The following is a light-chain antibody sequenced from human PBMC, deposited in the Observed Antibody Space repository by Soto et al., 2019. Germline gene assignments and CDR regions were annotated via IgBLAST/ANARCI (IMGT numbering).Light chain of an antibody. Sequence: AIQLTQSPSSLSASVGDRVTVTCRASQVIGTALAWYQQTPGKAPKLLMYDVSRLESGVPSRFSGSGSGTDVTLTISSLQPEDFATYFCQQFNDYPFTFGPGTRVDI. CDR3: QQFNDYPFT. CDR2: DVS. CDR1: QVIGTA. V-gene: IGKV1D-13*01. J-gene: IGKJ3*01.